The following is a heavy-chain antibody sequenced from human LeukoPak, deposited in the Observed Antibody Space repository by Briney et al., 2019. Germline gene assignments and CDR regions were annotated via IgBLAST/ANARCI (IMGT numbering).Heavy chain of an antibody. J-gene: IGHJ2*01. CDR2: IYYSGST. D-gene: IGHD3-22*01. Sequence: SETLSLTCTVSGGSISSYYWSWIRQPPGKGLEWIGYIYYSGSTNYNPSPKSRVTISVDTSKNQFSLKLSSVTAADTAVYYCARVAYYYDSSGYYAYWYFDLWGRGTLVTVSS. V-gene: IGHV4-59*01. CDR3: ARVAYYYDSSGYYAYWYFDL. CDR1: GGSISSYY.